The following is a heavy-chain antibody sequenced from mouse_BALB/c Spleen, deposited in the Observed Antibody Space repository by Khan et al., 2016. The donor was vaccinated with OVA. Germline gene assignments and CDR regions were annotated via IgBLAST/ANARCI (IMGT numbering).Heavy chain of an antibody. Sequence: EVQLQESGGDLVKPGGSLKLSCAASGFTFSTYGMSWVRQTPDNRLEWVATVSTGGSYTYYPDSVKGRFTISRDNAKDTLYLQMDSLKSEDTAMFDCTRIAYYYDSEGFAYWGQGTLVTVSA. J-gene: IGHJ3*01. CDR2: VSTGGSYT. CDR3: TRIAYYYDSEGFAY. V-gene: IGHV5-6*01. CDR1: GFTFSTYG. D-gene: IGHD1-1*01.